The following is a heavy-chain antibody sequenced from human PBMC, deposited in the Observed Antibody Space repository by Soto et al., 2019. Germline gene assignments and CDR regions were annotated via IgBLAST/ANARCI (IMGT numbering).Heavy chain of an antibody. CDR1: GYTLTELS. J-gene: IGHJ4*02. V-gene: IGHV1-24*01. D-gene: IGHD3-22*01. CDR2: FDPEDGET. Sequence: ASVKVSCKVSGYTLTELSMHWVRQAPGKGLEWMGGFDPEDGETIYAQKFQGRVTMTEDTSTDTAYMELSSLRSEDTAVYYCATGEDSSGSSWTGLLFDSWRQGTLITVSS. CDR3: ATGEDSSGSSWTGLLFDS.